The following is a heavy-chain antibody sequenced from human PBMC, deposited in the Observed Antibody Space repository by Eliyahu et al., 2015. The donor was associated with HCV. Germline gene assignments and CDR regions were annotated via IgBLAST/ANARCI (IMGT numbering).Heavy chain of an antibody. V-gene: IGHV4-39*01. Sequence: QLQLQESGPGLVKPSETLSLTCTVSGGSISSSSYYWAWXRQPPGKGLEWIGSIYYSRGTYYNPSLKSRVTMSVDTSKNQFSLKLSSVTAADTAVYYCARHESFGVRDIVLMVYGNYGMDVWGQGTTVTVSS. J-gene: IGHJ6*02. CDR2: IYYSRGT. CDR3: ARHESFGVRDIVLMVYGNYGMDV. D-gene: IGHD2-8*01. CDR1: GGSISSSSYY.